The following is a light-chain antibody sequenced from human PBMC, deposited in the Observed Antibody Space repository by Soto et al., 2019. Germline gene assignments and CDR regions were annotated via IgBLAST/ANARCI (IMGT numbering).Light chain of an antibody. CDR2: DAS. CDR3: QQRSSWPPFT. Sequence: EIVLTQSPATLSLSPGERATLSCRASQSVSSYLAWYQQKPGQAPRLLIYDASNMATGIPARFSGSGSGTDFTITISSLAPADFAVYYCQQRSSWPPFTFGQGTKLEIK. CDR1: QSVSSY. J-gene: IGKJ2*01. V-gene: IGKV3-11*01.